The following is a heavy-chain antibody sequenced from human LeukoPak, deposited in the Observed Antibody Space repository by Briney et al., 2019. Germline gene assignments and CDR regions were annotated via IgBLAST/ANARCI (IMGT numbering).Heavy chain of an antibody. J-gene: IGHJ4*02. CDR3: ARDSSSSWYWGGY. V-gene: IGHV3-33*08. CDR1: GFTFSNYA. CDR2: IWYDGSNK. Sequence: PGGSLRLSCATSGFTFSNYAMSWVRQAPGKGLEWVAVIWYDGSNKYYADSVKGRFTISRDNSKNTLYLQMNSLRAEDTAAYYCARDSSSSWYWGGYWGQGTLVTVSS. D-gene: IGHD6-13*01.